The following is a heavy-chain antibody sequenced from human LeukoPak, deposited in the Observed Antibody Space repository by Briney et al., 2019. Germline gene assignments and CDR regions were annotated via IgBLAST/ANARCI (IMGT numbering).Heavy chain of an antibody. J-gene: IGHJ6*04. CDR2: IKQDGSEK. V-gene: IGHV3-7*03. CDR3: AKGVLSGMRYYYGMDV. CDR1: GFTFSSYW. Sequence: GGSLRLSCAAPGFTFSSYWMSWVRQAPGKGLEWVANIKQDGSEKYYVDSVKGRFTISRDNAKNSLYLQMNSLRAEDTAVYYCAKGVLSGMRYYYGMDVWGKGTTVTVSS. D-gene: IGHD3-10*01.